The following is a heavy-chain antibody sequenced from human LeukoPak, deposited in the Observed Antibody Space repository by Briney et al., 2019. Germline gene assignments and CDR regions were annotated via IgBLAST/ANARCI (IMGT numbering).Heavy chain of an antibody. V-gene: IGHV1-24*01. Sequence: ASVTVSCKVSGYTLTELSMHWVRQAPGKGLEWMGGFHPEDGETIYAQKFQGRDTMTEDTSTDTAYMELSSLRSEDTAVYYCASRPATTVTTFGAFDIWGQGTMVTVSS. CDR2: FHPEDGET. CDR1: GYTLTELS. J-gene: IGHJ3*02. CDR3: ASRPATTVTTFGAFDI. D-gene: IGHD4-17*01.